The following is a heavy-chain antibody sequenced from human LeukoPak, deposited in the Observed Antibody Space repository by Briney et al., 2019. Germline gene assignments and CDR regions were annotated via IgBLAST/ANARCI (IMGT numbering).Heavy chain of an antibody. Sequence: GGSLRLSCAASGFTFNNYNMNWVRQAPGKALEWVSSITSSGTYIFYADSVKGRFTISRDNAKNSLYLQMNSLRAEDTAVYYCARDLNWETYWGQGTLVSVSS. V-gene: IGHV3-21*01. CDR2: ITSSGTYI. J-gene: IGHJ4*02. CDR1: GFTFNNYN. CDR3: ARDLNWETY. D-gene: IGHD7-27*01.